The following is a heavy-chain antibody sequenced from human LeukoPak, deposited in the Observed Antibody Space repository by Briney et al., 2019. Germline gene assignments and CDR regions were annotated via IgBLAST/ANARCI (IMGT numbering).Heavy chain of an antibody. D-gene: IGHD3-22*01. Sequence: GGSLRLSCAASGFTFSSYWMHWVRQAPGKGLVWVSRINTDGSSTSYADSVKGRFTISRDNAKNTLYLQMNSLRAEDTAVYYCARARDIYDSSGHPFQHWGQGTLVTVSS. CDR2: INTDGSST. V-gene: IGHV3-74*01. J-gene: IGHJ1*01. CDR3: ARARDIYDSSGHPFQH. CDR1: GFTFSSYW.